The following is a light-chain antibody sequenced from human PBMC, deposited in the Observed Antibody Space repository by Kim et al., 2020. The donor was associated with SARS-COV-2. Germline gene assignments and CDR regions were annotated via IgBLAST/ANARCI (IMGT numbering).Light chain of an antibody. CDR2: GAS. V-gene: IGKV3-20*01. Sequence: LSPGESATLSCSASQSVINSYVAWYQQKPGQAPRLLTYGASSRSIVIPDRFSGSGSGTDFTLTISRLEPEDFAVYYCQQYGSSPYTFGQGTKLEI. J-gene: IGKJ2*01. CDR3: QQYGSSPYT. CDR1: QSVINSY.